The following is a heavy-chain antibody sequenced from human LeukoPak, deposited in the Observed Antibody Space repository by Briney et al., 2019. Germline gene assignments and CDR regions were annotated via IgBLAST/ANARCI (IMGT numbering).Heavy chain of an antibody. J-gene: IGHJ4*02. CDR1: GYTLTELS. D-gene: IGHD4-11*01. Sequence: ASVKVSCKVSGYTLTELSMHWVRQAPGKGLEWRGGFDPEDGETIYAQKFQGRVTMTEATSTETACIELSSLRSEDTAVYYCAIPPPSTVHYFDYWGQGTLVTVSS. CDR3: AIPPPSTVHYFDY. CDR2: FDPEDGET. V-gene: IGHV1-24*01.